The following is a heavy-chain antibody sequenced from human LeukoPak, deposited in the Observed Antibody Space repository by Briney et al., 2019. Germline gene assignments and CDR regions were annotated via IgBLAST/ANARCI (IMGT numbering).Heavy chain of an antibody. CDR3: ARYGSGSYSFGMDV. D-gene: IGHD3-10*01. J-gene: IGHJ6*02. CDR1: GGSISSGDYY. Sequence: SETLSLTCTVSGGSISSGDYYWSWIRQPPGKGLEWIGYIYYSGSTNYNPSLKSRDTISVDTSKNQFSLKLSSVTAADTAVYYCARYGSGSYSFGMDVWGQGTTVTVSS. CDR2: IYYSGST. V-gene: IGHV4-61*08.